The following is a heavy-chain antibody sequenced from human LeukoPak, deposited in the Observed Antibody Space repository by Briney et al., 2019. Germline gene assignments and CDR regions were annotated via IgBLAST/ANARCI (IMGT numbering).Heavy chain of an antibody. D-gene: IGHD6-19*01. J-gene: IGHJ5*01. Sequence: GGSLRLSCAASGFTFSDYYMSWIRLAPGMGLEWVSYISNSGTTRYYADSVKGRFTISRDNAKNSLYLQMNSLRAEDTAVYYCARDQTGITVAATGWFDPWGQGTLVTVSS. CDR1: GFTFSDYY. V-gene: IGHV3-11*04. CDR3: ARDQTGITVAATGWFDP. CDR2: ISNSGTTR.